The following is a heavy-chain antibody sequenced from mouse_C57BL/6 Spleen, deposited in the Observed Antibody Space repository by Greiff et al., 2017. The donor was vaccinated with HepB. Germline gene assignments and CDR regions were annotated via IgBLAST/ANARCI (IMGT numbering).Heavy chain of an antibody. J-gene: IGHJ4*01. V-gene: IGHV7-3*01. CDR1: GFTFTDYY. D-gene: IGHD1-1*01. CDR3: ARYIPPSTVVAHYYAMDY. CDR2: IRNKANGNTT. Sequence: EVKLMESGGGLVQPGGSLSLSCAASGFTFTDYYMSWVRQPPGKALEWLGFIRNKANGNTTEYSASVKGRFTISRDNSQSILYLQMNALRAEDSATYYCARYIPPSTVVAHYYAMDYWGQGTSVTVSS.